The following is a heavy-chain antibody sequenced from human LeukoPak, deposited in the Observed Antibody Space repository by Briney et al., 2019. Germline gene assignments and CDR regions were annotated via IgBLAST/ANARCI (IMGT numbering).Heavy chain of an antibody. CDR2: ISYDGSNK. CDR1: GFTFSSYG. Sequence: GRSLRLSCAASGFTFSSYGMQWVPHAPGKGLEWGAVISYDGSNKYYADSVKGRFTISRDNSKNTLYLQMNSLRAEDTAVYYCAKGHSTSPLHIVVVPAARNRYGMDVWGQGTTVTVSS. CDR3: AKGHSTSPLHIVVVPAARNRYGMDV. J-gene: IGHJ6*02. D-gene: IGHD2-2*01. V-gene: IGHV3-30*18.